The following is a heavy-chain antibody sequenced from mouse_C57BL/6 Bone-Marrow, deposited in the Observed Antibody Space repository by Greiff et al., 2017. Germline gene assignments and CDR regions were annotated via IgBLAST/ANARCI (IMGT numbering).Heavy chain of an antibody. J-gene: IGHJ2*01. V-gene: IGHV1-82*01. Sequence: QVQLQQSGPELVKPGASVKISCKASGYAFSSSWMNWVKQRPGKGLEWIGRIYPGDGDTNYNGKFKGKATLTADKSSRTAYMQLSSLTSEDYAVYFWARERLAGFDYWGQGTTLTVSS. CDR2: IYPGDGDT. CDR1: GYAFSSSW. CDR3: ARERLAGFDY. D-gene: IGHD2-13*01.